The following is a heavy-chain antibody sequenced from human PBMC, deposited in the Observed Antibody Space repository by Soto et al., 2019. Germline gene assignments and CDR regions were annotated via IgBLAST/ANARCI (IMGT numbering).Heavy chain of an antibody. Sequence: PSETLSLTCTVSGGSISSGDYYWSWIRQPPGKGLEWIGYIYYSGSTYYNPSLKSRVTISVDTSKNQFSLKLSSVTAADTAVYYCARDHYDILTGYYPSSYFDYWGQGTLVTVSS. J-gene: IGHJ4*02. CDR3: ARDHYDILTGYYPSSYFDY. CDR2: IYYSGST. D-gene: IGHD3-9*01. V-gene: IGHV4-30-4*01. CDR1: GGSISSGDYY.